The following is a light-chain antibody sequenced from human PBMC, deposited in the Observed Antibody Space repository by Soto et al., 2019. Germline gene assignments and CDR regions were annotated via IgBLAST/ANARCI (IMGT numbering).Light chain of an antibody. Sequence: DIQLTQSPSFLSASVGDRVTSTCRASQDISSYLAWYQQKPGKAPYVLIYAASTLQSGVPSRFSGSGSGTEFTLTISSRQPEDFATYYCQQLSSFPRTFGQGTKVEIK. V-gene: IGKV1-9*01. CDR2: AAS. CDR3: QQLSSFPRT. CDR1: QDISSY. J-gene: IGKJ1*01.